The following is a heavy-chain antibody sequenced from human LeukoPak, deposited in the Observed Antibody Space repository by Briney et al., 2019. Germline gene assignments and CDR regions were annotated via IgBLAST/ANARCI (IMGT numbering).Heavy chain of an antibody. CDR2: ISSHGSST. V-gene: IGHV3-64*01. D-gene: IGHD1-26*01. CDR3: ARGRQGAKTRYFDL. Sequence: GGSLRLSCAASGVIFSNYAMHWGRQGPGKGRECISPISSHGSSTYYANSVKGRFTISRDNSKNTLYLQMGSLRAEDMAVYYCARGRQGAKTRYFDLWGRGTRVTVSS. J-gene: IGHJ2*01. CDR1: GVIFSNYA.